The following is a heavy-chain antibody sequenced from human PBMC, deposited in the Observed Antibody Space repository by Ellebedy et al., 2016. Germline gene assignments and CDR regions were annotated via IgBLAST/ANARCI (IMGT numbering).Heavy chain of an antibody. CDR2: ISGSGGST. V-gene: IGHV3-23*01. Sequence: GESLKISXAASGFTFSSYAMSWVRQAPGKGLEWVSAISGSGGSTYYADSVKGRFTISRDNAKNSLYLQMNSLRAEDTAVYYCARGSAATFYYYYGMDVWGQGTTVTVSS. CDR3: ARGSAATFYYYYGMDV. CDR1: GFTFSSYA. D-gene: IGHD1-26*01. J-gene: IGHJ6*02.